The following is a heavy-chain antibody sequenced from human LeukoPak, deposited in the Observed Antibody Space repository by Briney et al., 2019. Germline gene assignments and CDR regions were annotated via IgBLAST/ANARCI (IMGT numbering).Heavy chain of an antibody. J-gene: IGHJ4*02. D-gene: IGHD5-24*01. CDR1: GYTLTNYA. CDR3: ARALYRVGESYNFGY. V-gene: IGHV1-2*02. Sequence: SVTASCKVSGYTLTNYAMKWVRPAPGQWREWMGWTNPNSGGTNYAQKFQGRVTMARDTSTSTGYMELSRLRSNDTAVYYCARALYRVGESYNFGYWGQGTLVTVSS. CDR2: TNPNSGGT.